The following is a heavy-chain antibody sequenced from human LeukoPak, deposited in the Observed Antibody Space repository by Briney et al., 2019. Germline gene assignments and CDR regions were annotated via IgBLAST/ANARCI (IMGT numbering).Heavy chain of an antibody. D-gene: IGHD2/OR15-2a*01. V-gene: IGHV1-69*04. CDR1: VGTFSSYT. Sequence: SVKVSCKASVGTFSSYTISWVRQAPGQGLEWMGRIIPILGIANYAQKFQGRVTITADKSTSTAYMELSSLRSEDTAVYYCARDPRTTRDWEDWGQGTLVTVSS. J-gene: IGHJ4*02. CDR2: IIPILGIA. CDR3: ARDPRTTRDWED.